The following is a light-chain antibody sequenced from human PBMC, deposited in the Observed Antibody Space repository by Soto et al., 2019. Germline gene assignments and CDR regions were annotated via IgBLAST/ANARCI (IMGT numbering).Light chain of an antibody. J-gene: IGLJ1*01. CDR1: KLGDKL. V-gene: IGLV3-1*01. CDR3: QAWDSSTAV. Sequence: SYELTQPPSVSVSPGLTASITCAGDKLGDKLAYWYQQKPGQSPVLVMYQDSKRPSGIPERFSGSNSGNTATLTISGTQSMDEADYYCQAWDSSTAVFGTGTTLTVL. CDR2: QDS.